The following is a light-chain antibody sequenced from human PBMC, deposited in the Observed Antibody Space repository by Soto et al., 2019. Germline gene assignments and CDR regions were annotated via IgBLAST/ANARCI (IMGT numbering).Light chain of an antibody. J-gene: IGLJ1*01. CDR2: DVT. CDR1: SSDVGGYSY. CDR3: CSYAGSYTLYV. V-gene: IGLV2-11*01. Sequence: QSALTQPRSVSGSPGQSVTISCAGSSSDVGGYSYVSWYQQHPGKAPKVLIYDVTKRPSGVPDRFSGSKSGDTASLTISGLQAEDEADYYCCSYAGSYTLYVFGSGTKLTVL.